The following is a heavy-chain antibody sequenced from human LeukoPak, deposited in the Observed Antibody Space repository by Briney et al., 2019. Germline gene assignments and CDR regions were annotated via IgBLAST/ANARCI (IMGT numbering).Heavy chain of an antibody. CDR3: ARGNNYDILTGYPYFDY. J-gene: IGHJ4*02. D-gene: IGHD3-9*01. CDR1: GGSISSGGYS. V-gene: IGHV4-30-2*01. Sequence: SQTLPLTCAVSGGSISSGGYSWSWIRQPPGKGLEWIGYIYHSGSTYYNPSLKSRVTISVDRSKNQFSLKLSSVTAADTAVYYCARGNNYDILTGYPYFDYWGQGTLVTVSS. CDR2: IYHSGST.